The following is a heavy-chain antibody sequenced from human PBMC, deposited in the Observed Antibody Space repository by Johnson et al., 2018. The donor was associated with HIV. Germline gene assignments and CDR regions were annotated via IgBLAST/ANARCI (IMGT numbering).Heavy chain of an antibody. V-gene: IGHV3-11*04. J-gene: IGHJ3*02. CDR1: GFNLSDYY. D-gene: IGHD3-22*01. CDR3: AREKKATMIVVVITTGGAFDI. Sequence: QVQLVESGGGLVKPGGSLRLSCAASGFNLSDYYMSWIRQAPGKGLECVSYISTSGSTTYYVDSVTGRFTISRDNSKNTLYLQMNSLRAEDTAVYYCAREKKATMIVVVITTGGAFDIWGQGTMVTVSS. CDR2: ISTSGSTT.